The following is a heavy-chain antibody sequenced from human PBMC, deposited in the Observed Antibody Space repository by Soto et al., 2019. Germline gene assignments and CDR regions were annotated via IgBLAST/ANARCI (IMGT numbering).Heavy chain of an antibody. J-gene: IGHJ4*02. V-gene: IGHV1-69*12. CDR1: GGDFKNYG. D-gene: IGHD3-9*01. Sequence: QVQLVQSGAEVKKPGSSVKVSCKTSGGDFKNYGVSWVRQAPGQGLEWMGGIVPVFGSAKYGQIFQGRVTMTADDPTSTTYMELSGLKPDDTAIYYCAREMAATGFHFWGQGTLVIVSS. CDR3: AREMAATGFHF. CDR2: IVPVFGSA.